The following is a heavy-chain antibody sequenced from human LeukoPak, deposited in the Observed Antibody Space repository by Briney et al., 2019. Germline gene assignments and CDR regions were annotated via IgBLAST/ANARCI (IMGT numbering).Heavy chain of an antibody. Sequence: GGSLRLSCAASGFSFSTYALSWVRQAPGKGLEWVSGISGSGGSTYYVDSVKGRFTISRDNSKNTLYLQMNSLRAEDTAVYYCAKGSPRFPDYGGNSGFYRGQGTLVTVSS. CDR3: AKGSPRFPDYGGNSGFY. CDR2: ISGSGGST. J-gene: IGHJ4*02. V-gene: IGHV3-23*01. CDR1: GFSFSTYA. D-gene: IGHD4-23*01.